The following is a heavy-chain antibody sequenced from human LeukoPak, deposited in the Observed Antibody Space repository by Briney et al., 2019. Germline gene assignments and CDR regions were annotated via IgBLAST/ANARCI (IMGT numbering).Heavy chain of an antibody. CDR3: ARGPPNWGYDY. CDR1: GYTFTSYD. CDR2: MSPNSGDT. J-gene: IGHJ4*02. V-gene: IGHV1-8*01. D-gene: IGHD7-27*01. Sequence: ASVKVSCKASGYTFTSYDSNWVRQATGQRPEWMGWMSPNSGDTGYAQKFQDRVTMTRNTSISTAYMELSSLRSDDTAVYYCARGPPNWGYDYWGPGTLVTVSS.